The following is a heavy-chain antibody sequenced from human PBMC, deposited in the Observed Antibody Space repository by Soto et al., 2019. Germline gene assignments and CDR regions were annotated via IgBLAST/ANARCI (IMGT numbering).Heavy chain of an antibody. CDR2: IYYSGST. J-gene: IGHJ4*02. CDR3: ERGVVPAATPYFDY. CDR1: GGSISSSSYY. Sequence: QLQLQESGPGLVKPSETLSLTCTVSGGSISSSSYYWGWIRQPPGKGLEWIGSIYYSGSTYYNPSLKSRVTISVDTSKNQFSLKLSSVTAADTAVYYCERGVVPAATPYFDYWGQGTLVTVSS. D-gene: IGHD2-2*01. V-gene: IGHV4-39*01.